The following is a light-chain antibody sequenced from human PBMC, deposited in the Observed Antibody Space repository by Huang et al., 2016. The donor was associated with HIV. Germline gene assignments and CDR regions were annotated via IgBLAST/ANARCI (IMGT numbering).Light chain of an antibody. CDR1: QSISNW. CDR2: KAS. V-gene: IGKV1-5*03. Sequence: DIQMTQSPSTLSASVGDSVTITCRASQSISNWLAWYQQKSGKAPKLLIYKASNLMHGVPSRFSGSGSGTKFTRTISSLQPDDFATYYCQQSNSNSYTFGQGTKLEI. CDR3: QQSNSNSYT. J-gene: IGKJ2*01.